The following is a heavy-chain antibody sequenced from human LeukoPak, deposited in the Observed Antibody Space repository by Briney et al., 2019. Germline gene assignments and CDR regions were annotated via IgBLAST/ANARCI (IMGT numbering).Heavy chain of an antibody. CDR2: ISWNSGSI. CDR3: AKATYNSSSFNYFDY. CDR1: GFTFDDYA. V-gene: IGHV3-9*01. D-gene: IGHD6-6*01. J-gene: IGHJ4*02. Sequence: GGSLRLSCAASGFTFDDYAMHWVRQAPGKGLEWVSGISWNSGSIGYADSVKGRFTISRDNAKNSLYLQMNSLRAEDTALYYCAKATYNSSSFNYFDYWGQGTLVTVSS.